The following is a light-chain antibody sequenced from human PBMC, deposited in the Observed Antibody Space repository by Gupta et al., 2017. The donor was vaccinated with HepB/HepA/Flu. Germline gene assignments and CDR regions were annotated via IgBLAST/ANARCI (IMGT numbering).Light chain of an antibody. CDR1: QGISNH. CDR2: DAS. J-gene: IGKJ1*01. CDR3: QQDENYLSWT. Sequence: AIRMTQTPSSFSASTGDRVTITCRASQGISNHLVWYQQKPGKAPKLLIFDASTLNSGVPSRFSDSGSGTDFTLTISNRQSEDFATYYCQQDENYLSWTFGQGTKVEIK. V-gene: IGKV1-8*01.